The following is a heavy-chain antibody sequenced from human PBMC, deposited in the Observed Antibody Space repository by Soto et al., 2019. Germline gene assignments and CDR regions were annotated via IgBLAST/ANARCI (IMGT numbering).Heavy chain of an antibody. J-gene: IGHJ6*02. V-gene: IGHV1-69*02. CDR3: ASLIVVVPAAMGSYYYYGMDV. Sequence: GASVKVSCKASGGTFSSYTIIWVRQAPGQGLEWMGRIIPILGIANYAQKFQGRVTITADKSTSTAYMELSSLRSEDTAVYYCASLIVVVPAAMGSYYYYGMDVWGQGTTVTVSS. CDR2: IIPILGIA. D-gene: IGHD2-2*01. CDR1: GGTFSSYT.